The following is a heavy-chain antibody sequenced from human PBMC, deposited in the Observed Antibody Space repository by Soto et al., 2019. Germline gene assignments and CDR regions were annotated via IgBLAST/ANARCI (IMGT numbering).Heavy chain of an antibody. J-gene: IGHJ4*02. CDR2: ISSSSSYI. CDR3: ARDTGSGSYVGIFDY. Sequence: EVQLVESGGGLVKPGGSLRLSCAASGFTFSSYSMNWVRQAPGKGLEWVSSISSSSSYIYYADSVKGRFTISRDNAKNSLYLQMNSLRAEDTAVYYCARDTGSGSYVGIFDYWGQGTLVTVSS. V-gene: IGHV3-21*01. D-gene: IGHD3-10*01. CDR1: GFTFSSYS.